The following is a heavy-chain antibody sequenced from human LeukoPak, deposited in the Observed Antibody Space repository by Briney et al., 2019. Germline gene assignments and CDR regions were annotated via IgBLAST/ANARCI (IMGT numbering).Heavy chain of an antibody. CDR1: GYTFTSYY. CDR2: INPSGGST. V-gene: IGHV1-46*01. J-gene: IGHJ4*02. CDR3: ARHSGSYAYFDY. Sequence: GASVKVSCKASGYTFTSYYMHWVRQAPGQGLEWMGIINPSGGSTSYAQKFQGRVTMTRNTSTSTVYMELSSLRSEDTAVYYCARHSGSYAYFDYWGQGTLVTVSS. D-gene: IGHD1-26*01.